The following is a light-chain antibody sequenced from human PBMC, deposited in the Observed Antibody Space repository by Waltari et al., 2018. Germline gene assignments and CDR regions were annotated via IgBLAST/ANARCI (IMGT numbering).Light chain of an antibody. J-gene: IGLJ3*02. V-gene: IGLV1-44*01. Sequence: QSVLTPPLSVSGTPGKRVLIPCSGSFSNIGSNSEDWYQHIPETSPRLLIYNTNQGPSGVPHRFSASKSGTSASLAITGLQSEDEAYSYCAAWDDSLGAVFGGGTKLTVL. CDR1: FSNIGSNS. CDR3: AAWDDSLGAV. CDR2: NTN.